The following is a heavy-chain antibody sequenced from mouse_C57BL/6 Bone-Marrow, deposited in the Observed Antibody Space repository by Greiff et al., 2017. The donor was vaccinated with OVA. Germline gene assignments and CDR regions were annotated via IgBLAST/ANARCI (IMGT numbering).Heavy chain of an antibody. CDR2: ISSGGDYT. CDR3: TRIGWYRGDY. CDR1: GFTFSSYA. V-gene: IGHV5-9-1*02. J-gene: IGHJ2*01. D-gene: IGHD2-1*01. Sequence: EVKLMESGEGLVKPGGSLKLSCAASGFTFSSYAMSWVRQTPEKRLEWVAYISSGGDYTYYADTVKGRFTISRDNARNTLYLQMSSLKSEDTAMYYCTRIGWYRGDYWGQGTTLTVSS.